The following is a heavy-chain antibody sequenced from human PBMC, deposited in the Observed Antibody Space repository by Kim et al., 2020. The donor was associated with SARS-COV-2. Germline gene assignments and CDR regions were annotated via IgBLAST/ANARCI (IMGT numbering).Heavy chain of an antibody. V-gene: IGHV1-3*01. Sequence: ASVKVSCKASGYTFTSYAMHWVRQAPGQRLEWMGWINAGNGNTKYSQKFQGRVTITRDTSASTAYMELSSLRSEDTAVYYCAREKGITIFGVVIDYYYMDVWGKGTTVTVSS. CDR2: INAGNGNT. D-gene: IGHD3-3*01. J-gene: IGHJ6*03. CDR3: AREKGITIFGVVIDYYYMDV. CDR1: GYTFTSYA.